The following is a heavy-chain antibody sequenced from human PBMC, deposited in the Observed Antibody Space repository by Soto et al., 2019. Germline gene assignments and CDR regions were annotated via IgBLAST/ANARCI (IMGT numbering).Heavy chain of an antibody. J-gene: IGHJ3*02. Sequence: GGSLRLSCAASGFTFSSYAMHWVRQAPGKGLEWVAVISYDGSNKYYADSVKGRFTISRDNSKNTLYLQMNSLRAEDTAVYYCASIANYYDSSGYYGNDAFDIWGQGTMVTVSS. CDR1: GFTFSSYA. V-gene: IGHV3-30-3*01. CDR3: ASIANYYDSSGYYGNDAFDI. CDR2: ISYDGSNK. D-gene: IGHD3-22*01.